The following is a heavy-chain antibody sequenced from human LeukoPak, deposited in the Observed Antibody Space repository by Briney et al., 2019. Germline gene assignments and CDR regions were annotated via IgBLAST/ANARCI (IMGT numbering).Heavy chain of an antibody. V-gene: IGHV3-21*01. CDR3: ARNPIAAAGTVDY. D-gene: IGHD6-13*01. J-gene: IGHJ4*02. CDR1: GFTFSSYS. Sequence: GGSLRLSCAASGFTFSSYSMNWVRQAPGKRLEWVSSISSSSSYIYYADSVKGRFTISRDNAKNSLYLQMNSLRAEDTAVYYCARNPIAAAGTVDYWGQGTLVTVSS. CDR2: ISSSSSYI.